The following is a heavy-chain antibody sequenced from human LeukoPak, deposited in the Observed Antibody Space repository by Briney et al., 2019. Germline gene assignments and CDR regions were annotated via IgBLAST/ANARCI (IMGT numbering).Heavy chain of an antibody. CDR3: AGDYSSLYYYYGMDV. D-gene: IGHD6-6*01. CDR2: IIPILGTA. Sequence: ASVKVSCKASGGTFSSYAISWVRQAPGQGLEWMGRIIPILGTANYAQKFQGRVAITADKSTSTAYMELSSLRSEDTAVYYCAGDYSSLYYYYGMDVWGQGTTVTVSS. J-gene: IGHJ6*02. V-gene: IGHV1-69*04. CDR1: GGTFSSYA.